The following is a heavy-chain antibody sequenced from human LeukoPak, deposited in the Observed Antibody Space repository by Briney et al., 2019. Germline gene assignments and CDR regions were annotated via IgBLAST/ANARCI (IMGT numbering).Heavy chain of an antibody. J-gene: IGHJ6*03. D-gene: IGHD6-6*01. CDR1: GGTFSGYA. CDR2: IIPIFGTA. V-gene: IGHV1-69*06. CDR3: ARVIRDSSLGPSSRTYYYYYMDV. Sequence: GASVKVSCKASGGTFSGYAISWVRQAPGQGLEWMGGIIPIFGTANYAQKFQGRVTITADKSTSTAYMELSSLRSEDTAVYYCARVIRDSSLGPSSRTYYYYYMDVWGKGTTVTVSS.